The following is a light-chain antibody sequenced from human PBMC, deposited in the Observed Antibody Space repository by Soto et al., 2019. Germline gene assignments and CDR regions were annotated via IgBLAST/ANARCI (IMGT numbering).Light chain of an antibody. V-gene: IGKV3-20*01. J-gene: IGKJ3*01. CDR3: EQYGSS. CDR1: QSGSSSY. Sequence: EIVLTQSPGTMSLSPGERATLSCRASQSGSSSYLAWYQQKPGQAPRLLIYSASSRATGIPDRFSGSGSGTDFTVTITRLEPEEFAVYYWEQYGSSFGTGTKVDIK. CDR2: SAS.